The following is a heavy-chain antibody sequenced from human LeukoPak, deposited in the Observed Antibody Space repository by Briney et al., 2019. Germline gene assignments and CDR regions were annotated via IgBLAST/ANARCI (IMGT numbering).Heavy chain of an antibody. D-gene: IGHD3-10*01. Sequence: SETLSLTCTVSGVSPSSYYWNWVRQAPGKGLEWIGLIYYSGTTNYNPALKSRLTMSVDTSNNQFSLNLTSVAAADTTDYCGAIQSRTYYREQSAYMDVWGKGTTVSVS. CDR2: IYYSGTT. V-gene: IGHV4-59*08. J-gene: IGHJ6*03. CDR1: GVSPSSYY. CDR3: AIQSRTYYREQSAYMDV.